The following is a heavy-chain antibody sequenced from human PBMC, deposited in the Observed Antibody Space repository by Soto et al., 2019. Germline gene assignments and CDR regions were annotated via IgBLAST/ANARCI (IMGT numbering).Heavy chain of an antibody. CDR2: ISDYNGNT. CDR3: AGGWFGEVVYYFDY. CDR1: GYTFTSYG. V-gene: IGHV1-18*01. Sequence: QVQLVQSVAEVKKPGASVKVSCKASGYTFTSYGISWVRQAPGQGLEWMGWISDYNGNTNYAQKLQGRVTMTTDTSTSTAYRELRCLRSDDTAVYYCAGGWFGEVVYYFDYWGHGTLVTVSS. J-gene: IGHJ4*01. D-gene: IGHD3-10*01.